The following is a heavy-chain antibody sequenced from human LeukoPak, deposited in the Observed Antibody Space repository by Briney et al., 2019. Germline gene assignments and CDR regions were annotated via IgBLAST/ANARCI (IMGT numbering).Heavy chain of an antibody. Sequence: GGSLRLSCAASGFTFSSYDMHWVRQATGKGLEWVSAIGTAGDTYYPGSVKGRFTISRENAKNSLYLQMNSLRAGDTAVYYCARADGRARGSDYWGQETLVTVSS. J-gene: IGHJ4*02. D-gene: IGHD1-26*01. CDR2: IGTAGDT. CDR1: GFTFSSYD. V-gene: IGHV3-13*01. CDR3: ARADGRARGSDY.